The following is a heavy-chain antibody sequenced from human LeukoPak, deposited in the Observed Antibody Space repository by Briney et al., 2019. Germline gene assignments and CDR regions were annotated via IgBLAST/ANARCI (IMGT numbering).Heavy chain of an antibody. Sequence: GGSLRLSCAASGFTFSSYWMSWVRQAPGKGLEWVSAISGSGGSTYYADSVKGRFTISRDNSKNTLYLQMNSLRAEDTAVYYCSSPAAAGNFDYWGQGTLVTVSS. D-gene: IGHD6-13*01. CDR1: GFTFSSYW. CDR2: ISGSGGST. J-gene: IGHJ4*02. V-gene: IGHV3-23*01. CDR3: SSPAAAGNFDY.